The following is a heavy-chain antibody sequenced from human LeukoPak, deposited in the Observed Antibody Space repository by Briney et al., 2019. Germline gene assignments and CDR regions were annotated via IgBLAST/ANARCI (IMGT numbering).Heavy chain of an antibody. CDR2: INHSGYT. V-gene: IGHV4-34*01. D-gene: IGHD4-17*01. CDR1: GVSFNEYY. Sequence: SETLSLTCAVSGVSFNEYYWSWVRQTPGRGLEWIGEINHSGYTNDSPSLKSRVTLSIDTSRNQFSLNLRSVTVADTGIYYCTRMTTGHDYWGQGTLVTVSS. CDR3: TRMTTGHDY. J-gene: IGHJ4*02.